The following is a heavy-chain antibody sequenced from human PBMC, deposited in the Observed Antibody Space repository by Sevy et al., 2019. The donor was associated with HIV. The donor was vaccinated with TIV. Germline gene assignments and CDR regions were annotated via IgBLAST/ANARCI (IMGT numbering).Heavy chain of an antibody. CDR2: LKQDGSEK. Sequence: GGSLRTSCAASGFNFSSLWMSLGRQAPGEGLGGVANLKQDGSEKYYVDSVKGRFTISRDNAKNSLYLQMNSLRAEDTAVYYCARILSIYDFWSGTNWFDPWGQGTLVTVSS. V-gene: IGHV3-7*01. CDR3: ARILSIYDFWSGTNWFDP. J-gene: IGHJ5*02. CDR1: GFNFSSLW. D-gene: IGHD3-3*01.